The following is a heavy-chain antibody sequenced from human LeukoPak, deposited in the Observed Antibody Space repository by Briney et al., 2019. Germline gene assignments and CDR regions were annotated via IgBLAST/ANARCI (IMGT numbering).Heavy chain of an antibody. CDR2: INHSGST. V-gene: IGHV4-34*01. D-gene: IGHD6-19*01. CDR3: ARGSGSSDFDY. CDR1: GGSFSGYN. J-gene: IGHJ4*02. Sequence: SETLSLTCAVYGGSFSGYNWSWIRQPPGKGLEWIGEINHSGSTNYNPSLKSRVTISVDTSKNQFSLKLSSVTAADTAVYYCARGSGSSDFDYWGQGTLVTVSS.